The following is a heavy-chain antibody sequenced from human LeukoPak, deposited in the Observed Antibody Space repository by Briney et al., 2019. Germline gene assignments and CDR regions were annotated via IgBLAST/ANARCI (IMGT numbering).Heavy chain of an antibody. CDR2: ISPNSGGT. V-gene: IGHV1-2*02. J-gene: IGHJ5*02. CDR3: ARAGFGVVVPAAIGWFDP. D-gene: IGHD2-2*01. Sequence: GASVKVSCKASGYTFTGYYMHWVRQAPGQGLEWMGWISPNSGGTNYAQKFQGRVTMTRDTSISTAYMELSRLRSDDTAVYYCARAGFGVVVPAAIGWFDPWGQGTLVTVSS. CDR1: GYTFTGYY.